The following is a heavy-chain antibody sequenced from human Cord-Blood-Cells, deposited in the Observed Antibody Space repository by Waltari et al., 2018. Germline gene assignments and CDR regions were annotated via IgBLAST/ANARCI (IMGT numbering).Heavy chain of an antibody. D-gene: IGHD6-19*01. CDR2: INPNSGGT. V-gene: IGHV1-2*02. CDR1: GYTFTGYY. Sequence: QVQLVQSGAEVKKPGASVKVSCKASGYTFTGYYMHWVRQAPGQGLEWRGWINPNSGGTKYAQKFQGRVTMTRDTSISTAYMELSRLRSDDTAVYYCARDGAVAAIYYFDYWGQGTLVTVSS. CDR3: ARDGAVAAIYYFDY. J-gene: IGHJ4*02.